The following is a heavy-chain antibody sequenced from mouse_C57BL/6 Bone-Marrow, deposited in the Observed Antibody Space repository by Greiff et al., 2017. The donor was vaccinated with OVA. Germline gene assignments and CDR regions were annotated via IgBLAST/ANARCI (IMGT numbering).Heavy chain of an antibody. Sequence: EVQVVESGAELVRPGASVKLSCTASGFNIKDDYMHWVKQRPEQGLEWIGWIDPENGDTEYASKFQGKATITADTSSNTAYLQLSSLTSEDTAVYYCTSTAQAFAYWGQGTLVTVSA. CDR2: IDPENGDT. D-gene: IGHD3-2*02. J-gene: IGHJ3*01. CDR1: GFNIKDDY. CDR3: TSTAQAFAY. V-gene: IGHV14-4*01.